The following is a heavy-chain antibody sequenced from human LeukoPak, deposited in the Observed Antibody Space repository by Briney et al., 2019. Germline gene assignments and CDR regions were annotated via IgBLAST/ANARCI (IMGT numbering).Heavy chain of an antibody. Sequence: SETLSLTCTVSGDSIRSYYWSWIRQPPGKGLEWIGYIYHSGSTNYNPSLKSRVTISMDTSKNQFSLNLSSVAAADTAVYYCARVEYGDYWFDYWGQGTLVTVSS. CDR2: IYHSGST. CDR1: GDSIRSYY. CDR3: ARVEYGDYWFDY. J-gene: IGHJ4*02. V-gene: IGHV4-59*01. D-gene: IGHD4-17*01.